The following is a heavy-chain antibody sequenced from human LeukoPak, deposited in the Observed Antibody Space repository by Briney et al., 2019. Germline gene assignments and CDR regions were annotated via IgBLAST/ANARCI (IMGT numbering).Heavy chain of an antibody. J-gene: IGHJ4*02. CDR2: INPSGGST. V-gene: IGHV1-46*01. Sequence: ASVKVSCKASGYTFTSYYMHWVRQAPGQGLEWMGIINPSGGSTSYAQKFQGRVTMTRDTSTSTVYMELSSLRSEDTAVYYCARDGYYYGSGSYLGSAFDYWGQGTLVTVSS. CDR1: GYTFTSYY. D-gene: IGHD3-10*01. CDR3: ARDGYYYGSGSYLGSAFDY.